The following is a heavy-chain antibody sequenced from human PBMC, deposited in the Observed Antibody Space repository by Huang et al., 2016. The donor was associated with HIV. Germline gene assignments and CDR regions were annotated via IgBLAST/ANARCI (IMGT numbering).Heavy chain of an antibody. Sequence: EVQLMESGGGLVLPGGSLRLSCAASGFTFSTYNMNWVGQAQGKGLESVSYITISSGTIYYADSVKGRLTISRDNAKNSLYLQMNSLRAEDTAVYYCARFGSYYYGSGSYLDAFDIWGQGTMVTVSS. CDR3: ARFGSYYYGSGSYLDAFDI. D-gene: IGHD3-10*01. J-gene: IGHJ3*02. CDR1: GFTFSTYN. CDR2: ITISSGTI. V-gene: IGHV3-48*01.